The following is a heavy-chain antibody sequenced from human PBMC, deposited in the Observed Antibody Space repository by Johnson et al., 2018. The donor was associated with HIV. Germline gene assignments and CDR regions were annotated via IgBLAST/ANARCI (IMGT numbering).Heavy chain of an antibody. V-gene: IGHV3-66*01. J-gene: IGHJ3*02. D-gene: IGHD3-3*01. CDR2: IYSGGST. Sequence: VQLVESGGGVVQPGGSLRLSCAASGFTVSTNYMSWVRQAPGKGLEWVSVIYSGGSTYYADSVKGRFTISRDNSKNTLYLQMNSLRAEDTAVYYCASGTSRYYNFWSGYSPNDAFDIWGQGTMVTVSS. CDR1: GFTVSTNY. CDR3: ASGTSRYYNFWSGYSPNDAFDI.